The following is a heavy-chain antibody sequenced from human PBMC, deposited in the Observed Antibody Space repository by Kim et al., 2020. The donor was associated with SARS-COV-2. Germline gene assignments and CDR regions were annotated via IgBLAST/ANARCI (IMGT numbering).Heavy chain of an antibody. Sequence: YPQKFRGRVILTRDTSTRTVYMELSSLRSEDTAVYFCAREMQLWSYFDYWGQGTLVTVSS. V-gene: IGHV1-46*01. CDR3: AREMQLWSYFDY. J-gene: IGHJ4*02. D-gene: IGHD5-18*01.